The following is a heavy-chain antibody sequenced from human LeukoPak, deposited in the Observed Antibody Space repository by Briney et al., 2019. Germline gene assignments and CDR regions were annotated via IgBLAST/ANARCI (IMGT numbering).Heavy chain of an antibody. CDR1: GRAFSSYT. D-gene: IGHD3-10*01. CDR2: IIPIFGST. Sequence: SVKVSCKASGRAFSSYTISWVRQAPGQGLEWMGGIIPIFGSTNYAQRFQGRVTISADESTSTAYMELSSLRSEDTAVYYCASVWFGPTIHGYFQHWGQGTLVTVSS. J-gene: IGHJ1*01. V-gene: IGHV1-69*13. CDR3: ASVWFGPTIHGYFQH.